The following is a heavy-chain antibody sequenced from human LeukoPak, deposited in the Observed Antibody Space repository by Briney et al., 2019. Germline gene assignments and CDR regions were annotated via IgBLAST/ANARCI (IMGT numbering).Heavy chain of an antibody. V-gene: IGHV4-4*02. CDR2: IFHSGGT. CDR3: ARETITIFGVVLPLDY. J-gene: IGHJ4*02. Sequence: SETLSLTCAVSGGSISSTNWWSWVRQPPGKGLEWIGEIFHSGGTNYNPSLKSRISLSVDKSQNQFSLKLNSLTAADTAVYYCARETITIFGVVLPLDYWGQGTLVTVSS. CDR1: GGSISSTNW. D-gene: IGHD3-3*01.